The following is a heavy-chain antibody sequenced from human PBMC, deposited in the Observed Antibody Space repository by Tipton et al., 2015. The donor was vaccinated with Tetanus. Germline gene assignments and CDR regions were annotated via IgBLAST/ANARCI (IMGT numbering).Heavy chain of an antibody. V-gene: IGHV4-34*01. D-gene: IGHD3-10*01. CDR3: ARGRWFGES. CDR2: INHSGST. CDR1: GGSFSGYY. J-gene: IGHJ5*02. Sequence: TLSLTCAVYGGSFSGYYWSWIRQPPGKGLEWIGEINHSGSTNYNPSLKSRVTISVDTSKNQFSLKRSSVTAADTAVYYCARGRWFGESWGQGTLVTVSS.